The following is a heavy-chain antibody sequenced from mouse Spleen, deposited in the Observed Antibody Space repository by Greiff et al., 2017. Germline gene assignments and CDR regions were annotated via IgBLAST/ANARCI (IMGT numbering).Heavy chain of an antibody. CDR2: IFPGTGTT. Sequence: VQLQQSGPELVKPGASVRISCKASGYTFTSYWIQWVKQRPGQGLGWIGEIFPGTGTTYYNEKFKGKATLTIDTSSSTAYMQLSSLTSEDSAVYYCTIAGTNYWGQGTTLTVSS. CDR3: TIAGTNY. D-gene: IGHD4-1*01. CDR1: GYTFTSYW. J-gene: IGHJ2*01. V-gene: IGHV1S132*01.